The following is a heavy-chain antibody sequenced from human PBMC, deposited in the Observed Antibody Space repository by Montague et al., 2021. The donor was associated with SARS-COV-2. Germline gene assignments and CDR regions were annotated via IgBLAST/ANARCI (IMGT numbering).Heavy chain of an antibody. J-gene: IGHJ3*01. CDR3: ARHGVGCEFGGHNWCTDAFRF. D-gene: IGHD5-24*01. V-gene: IGHV4-59*08. CDR1: SGTINYYY. Sequence: SETLSLTCAVSSGTINYYYLSRIPPSPGTALETAAYIYYSGNTNYSPFIQSRVTMSVDSSKTQISLRLTSVTAADTDVYYCARHGVGCEFGGHNWCTDAFRFWGTRTLVTVFS. CDR2: IYYSGNT.